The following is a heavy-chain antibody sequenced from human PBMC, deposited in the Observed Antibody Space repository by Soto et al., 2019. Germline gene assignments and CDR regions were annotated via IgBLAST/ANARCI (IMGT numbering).Heavy chain of an antibody. J-gene: IGHJ4*02. CDR3: ARLRQQLAPRDLNFDY. Sequence: QLQLQESGPGLVKPSETLSLTCTVSGGSISSSSYYWGWIRQPPGKGLEWIGSIYYSGSTYYNPSLRSRVTISVDTSKNQFSLKLSSVTAADTAVYYCARLRQQLAPRDLNFDYWGQGTLVTVSS. V-gene: IGHV4-39*01. CDR1: GGSISSSSYY. CDR2: IYYSGST. D-gene: IGHD6-13*01.